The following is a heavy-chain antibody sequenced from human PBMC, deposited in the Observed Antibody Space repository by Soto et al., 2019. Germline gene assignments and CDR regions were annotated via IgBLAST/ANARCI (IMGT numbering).Heavy chain of an antibody. CDR1: GYTFTSYG. Sequence: ASVKVSCKASGYTFTSYGISWVRQAPGQGLEWMGWISAYNGNTNYAQKLQGRVTMTTDTSTSTAYMELRSLRSDDTAVYYCASLDRAGGNRYHDHYCYGMDVWGQGTTVTVSS. CDR3: ASLDRAGGNRYHDHYCYGMDV. J-gene: IGHJ6*02. D-gene: IGHD2-15*01. V-gene: IGHV1-18*01. CDR2: ISAYNGNT.